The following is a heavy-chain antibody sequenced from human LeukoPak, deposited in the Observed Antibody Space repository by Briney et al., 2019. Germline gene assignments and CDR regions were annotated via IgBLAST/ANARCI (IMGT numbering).Heavy chain of an antibody. Sequence: ASVKVSCKASGYTFTGYYIHWVRQAPGQGLEWMAWINPNGSGTNYAQKFQGRVAVTRDSSISTAYMELSGLTSDDTAVFYCARGTGAPNYFDYWGQGTLVTVSS. CDR3: ARGTGAPNYFDY. D-gene: IGHD7-27*01. V-gene: IGHV1-2*02. CDR1: GYTFTGYY. CDR2: INPNGSGT. J-gene: IGHJ4*02.